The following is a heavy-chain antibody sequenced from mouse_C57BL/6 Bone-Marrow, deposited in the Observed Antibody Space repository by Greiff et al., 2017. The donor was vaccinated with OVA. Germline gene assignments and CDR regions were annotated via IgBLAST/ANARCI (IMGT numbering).Heavy chain of an antibody. V-gene: IGHV4-1*01. CDR1: GIDFSRYW. D-gene: IGHD2-4*01. Sequence: EADGIDFSRYWMSWVRRAPGKGLEWIGEINPDSSTINYAPSLKDKFIISRDNAKNTLYLQMSKVRSEDTALYYCARRGGLRKNYYFDYWGQGTTLTVSS. J-gene: IGHJ2*01. CDR2: INPDSSTI. CDR3: ARRGGLRKNYYFDY.